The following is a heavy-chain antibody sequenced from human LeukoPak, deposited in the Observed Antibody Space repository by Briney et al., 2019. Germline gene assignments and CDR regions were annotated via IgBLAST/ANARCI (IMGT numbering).Heavy chain of an antibody. CDR3: ARGGSSGNYFDY. V-gene: IGHV3-20*04. D-gene: IGHD2-15*01. J-gene: IGHJ4*02. CDR1: GFTFDDYG. Sequence: GGSLRLSCAVSGFTFDDYGMSWVRQAPGKGLEWVSGINWNGGSTGYADSVKGRFTISRDNAKNSLYLQMNSLRAEDTALYYCARGGSSGNYFDYWGQGTLVTVSS. CDR2: INWNGGST.